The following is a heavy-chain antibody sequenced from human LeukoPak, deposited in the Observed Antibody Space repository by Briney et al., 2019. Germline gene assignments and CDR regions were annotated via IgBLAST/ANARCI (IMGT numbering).Heavy chain of an antibody. CDR2: INQDGSVK. V-gene: IGHV3-7*01. Sequence: GETLRLSCAASGFTFSSHGMNWVRQAPGKGLEWVANINQDGSVKSSVGSVKGRFTISRDNAKNSLYLQMNSLRVEDTAVYYCARGGSWSYDYWGQGALVTVSS. J-gene: IGHJ4*02. CDR3: ARGGSWSYDY. CDR1: GFTFSSHG. D-gene: IGHD1-26*01.